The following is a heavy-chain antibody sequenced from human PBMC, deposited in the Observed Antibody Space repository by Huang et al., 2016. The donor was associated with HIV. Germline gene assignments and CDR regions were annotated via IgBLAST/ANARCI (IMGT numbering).Heavy chain of an antibody. Sequence: EVHLVESGGGLVQPGGSLRLSCATSGFTFSSYWMTWVRQAPGKGLEWVANIKLYGSEKYYVDSVKGRFTISRDNSKNSLYLQMNSLRVEDTAVYYGARDRTATTGSPYFDYWGQGTLLTVSS. CDR2: IKLYGSEK. J-gene: IGHJ4*02. V-gene: IGHV3-7*01. CDR3: ARDRTATTGSPYFDY. CDR1: GFTFSSYW. D-gene: IGHD1-1*01.